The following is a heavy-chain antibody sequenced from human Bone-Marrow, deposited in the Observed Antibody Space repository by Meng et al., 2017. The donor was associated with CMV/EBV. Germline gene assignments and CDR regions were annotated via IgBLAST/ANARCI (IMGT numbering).Heavy chain of an antibody. Sequence: ASVKVSCKASGYTFTSYDINWVRQATGQGLEWMGWMNPNSGNTGYAQKFQGRVTMTRNTSISTAYMELSSLRSEDTAVYYCAPLGYCSSTSCYREDYWGQGTLVTVSS. CDR3: APLGYCSSTSCYREDY. D-gene: IGHD2-2*02. J-gene: IGHJ4*02. CDR2: MNPNSGNT. CDR1: GYTFTSYD. V-gene: IGHV1-8*01.